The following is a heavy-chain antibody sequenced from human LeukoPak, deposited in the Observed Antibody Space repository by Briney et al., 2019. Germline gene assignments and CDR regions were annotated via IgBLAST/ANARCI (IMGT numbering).Heavy chain of an antibody. CDR1: GFTFSTYN. CDR2: ITSSSCYI. D-gene: IGHD2/OR15-2a*01. CDR3: ARVSILIVPYYAFDI. V-gene: IGHV3-21*01. J-gene: IGHJ3*02. Sequence: GGSLRLSCAASGFTFSTYNMNWVRQAPGKGLEWVSSITSSSCYIYYADSVKDRFTISRDNAKNSLYLQMNSLRAEDTAVYYCARVSILIVPYYAFDIWGQGTMVTVSS.